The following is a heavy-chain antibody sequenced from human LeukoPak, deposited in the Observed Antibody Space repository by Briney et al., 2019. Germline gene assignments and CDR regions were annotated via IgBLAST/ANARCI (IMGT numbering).Heavy chain of an antibody. V-gene: IGHV4-59*01. CDR3: ARGQRIERTFDI. J-gene: IGHJ3*02. CDR2: LYFCGAT. Sequence: KPSETLSLTCTISGGAINRTWIRQPPGKGLGWSGNLYFCGATNYNPSLKSRVTISVDTSKWQFSLKLTYVSAADTAVYYCARGQRIERTFDIWGQGTTVIVSS. D-gene: IGHD6-25*01. CDR1: GGAIN.